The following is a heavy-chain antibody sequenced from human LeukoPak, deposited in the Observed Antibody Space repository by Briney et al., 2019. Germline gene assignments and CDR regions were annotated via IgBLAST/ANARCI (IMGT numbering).Heavy chain of an antibody. Sequence: PGGSLRLSCAASGFTFSSYSMNWVRQAPGKGLEWVSSISSSSSYIYYADSVKGRFTISRDNAKNSLYLQMNSLRAEDTAVYYCARDVEQRLVGYHYFDSWGQGTLVTVSS. CDR2: ISSSSSYI. CDR1: GFTFSSYS. D-gene: IGHD6-19*01. J-gene: IGHJ4*02. CDR3: ARDVEQRLVGYHYFDS. V-gene: IGHV3-21*01.